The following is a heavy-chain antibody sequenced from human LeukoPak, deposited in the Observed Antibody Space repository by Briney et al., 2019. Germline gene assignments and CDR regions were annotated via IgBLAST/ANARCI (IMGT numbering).Heavy chain of an antibody. CDR1: GGPFSGYY. V-gene: IGHV4-34*01. D-gene: IGHD6-19*01. CDR2: INHSGST. CDR3: ARSSKTQWLSPGDGFDI. J-gene: IGHJ3*02. Sequence: SETLSLTCAVYGGPFSGYYWSWIRQPPGKGLEWIGEINHSGSTNYNPSLRSRVTISVDTSKNQFSLKFTSMTAVDTAVYYCARSSKTQWLSPGDGFDIWGRGTLVTVSS.